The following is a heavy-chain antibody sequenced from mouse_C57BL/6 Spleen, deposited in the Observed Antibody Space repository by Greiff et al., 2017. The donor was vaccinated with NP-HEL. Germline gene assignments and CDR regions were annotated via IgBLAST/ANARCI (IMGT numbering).Heavy chain of an antibody. CDR1: GYTFTSYW. CDR2: IHPSDSDT. Sequence: VKLQQPGAELVKPGASVKVSCKASGYTFTSYWMHWVKQRPGQGLEWIGRIHPSDSDTNYNQKFKGKATLTVDKSSSTAYMQLSSLTYEDSAVYYCASCYSNYDYAMDYWGQGTSVTVSS. CDR3: ASCYSNYDYAMDY. D-gene: IGHD2-5*01. J-gene: IGHJ4*01. V-gene: IGHV1-74*01.